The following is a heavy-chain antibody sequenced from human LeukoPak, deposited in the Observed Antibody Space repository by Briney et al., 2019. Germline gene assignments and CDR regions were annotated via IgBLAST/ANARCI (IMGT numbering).Heavy chain of an antibody. CDR2: IYSGGST. V-gene: IGHV3-66*01. D-gene: IGHD3-10*01. Sequence: PGGSLRLSCAASGFTVSSNYMSWVRQAPGKGLEWVSVIYSGGSTYYADSVKGRFTISRDNSKNTLYLQMKSLRAEDTAVYYCARDPHAPPRYYYGSGSYFDYWGQGTLVTVSS. CDR3: ARDPHAPPRYYYGSGSYFDY. J-gene: IGHJ4*02. CDR1: GFTVSSNY.